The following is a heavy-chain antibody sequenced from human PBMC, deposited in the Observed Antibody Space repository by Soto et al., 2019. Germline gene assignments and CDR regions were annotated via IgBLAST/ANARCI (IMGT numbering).Heavy chain of an antibody. Sequence: SETLSLTCTVSGRAFSSFYGSLIRQPPGKGLEWIGYVYYTGSTSYNPSLKRRVTFSADSSRGQFSLKLSSVTAADTAVYYCARGRVVITFGGVIVIPYFDYWG. CDR1: GRAFSSFY. CDR2: VYYTGST. CDR3: ARGRVVITFGGVIVIPYFDY. V-gene: IGHV4-59*12. J-gene: IGHJ4*01. D-gene: IGHD3-16*02.